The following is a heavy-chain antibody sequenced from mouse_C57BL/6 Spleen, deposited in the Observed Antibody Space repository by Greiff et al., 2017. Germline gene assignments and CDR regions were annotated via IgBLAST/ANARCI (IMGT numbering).Heavy chain of an antibody. CDR1: GFTFSDYG. CDR3: ARGFYYGSSYDYAMDY. CDR2: ISSGSSTI. D-gene: IGHD1-1*01. V-gene: IGHV5-17*01. Sequence: EVQVVESGGGLVKPGGSLKLSCAASGFTFSDYGMHWVRQAPEKGLEWVAYISSGSSTIYYADTVQGRFTISRDNAKNTLFLQMTSLRSEDTAMYYCARGFYYGSSYDYAMDYWGQGTSVTVSS. J-gene: IGHJ4*01.